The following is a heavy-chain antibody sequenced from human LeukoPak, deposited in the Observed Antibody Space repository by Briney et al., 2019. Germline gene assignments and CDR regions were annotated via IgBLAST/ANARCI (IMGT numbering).Heavy chain of an antibody. CDR1: GGSISSYY. V-gene: IGHV4-59*01. J-gene: IGHJ3*02. CDR3: ARSVKGVPAAKAKNDAFDI. D-gene: IGHD2-2*01. CDR2: IYYSGST. Sequence: SETLSLTCTVSGGSISSYYWSWIRQPPGKGLEWIGYIYYSGSTNYNPSLKSRVTISVDTSKNQFSLKLSSVTAADTAVYYCARSVKGVPAAKAKNDAFDIWGQGTMVTVSS.